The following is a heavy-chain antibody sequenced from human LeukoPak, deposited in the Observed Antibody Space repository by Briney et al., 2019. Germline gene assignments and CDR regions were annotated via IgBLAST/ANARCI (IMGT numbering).Heavy chain of an antibody. CDR1: GFTFSSYG. Sequence: PGRSLRLSCAAPGFTFSSYGMNWVRQAPGKGLEWVSYISISSSTIYYADSVKGRFTISRDNAKNSLYLQMNSLRDEDSAVYYCARRETALTSYLDYWGQGSLVIVSS. J-gene: IGHJ4*02. CDR3: ARRETALTSYLDY. V-gene: IGHV3-48*02. D-gene: IGHD4-17*01. CDR2: ISISSSTI.